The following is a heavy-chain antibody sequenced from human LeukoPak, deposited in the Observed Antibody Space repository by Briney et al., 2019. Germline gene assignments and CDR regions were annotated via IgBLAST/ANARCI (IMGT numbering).Heavy chain of an antibody. CDR1: GFTFSSYV. J-gene: IGHJ3*02. D-gene: IGHD3-22*01. CDR3: ARDSAPEGIVVVMLDAFDI. Sequence: GGSLRLSCAASGFTFSSYVMHWVRQAPGKGLEWVSYISSSSSTIYYADSVKGRFTISRDNAKNSLYLQMNSLRAEDTAVYYCARDSAPEGIVVVMLDAFDIWGQGTMVTVSS. V-gene: IGHV3-48*01. CDR2: ISSSSSTI.